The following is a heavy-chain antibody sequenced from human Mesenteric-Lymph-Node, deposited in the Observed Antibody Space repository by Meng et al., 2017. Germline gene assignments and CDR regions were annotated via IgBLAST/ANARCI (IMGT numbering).Heavy chain of an antibody. V-gene: IGHV3-74*01. CDR2: INSDGSST. D-gene: IGHD6-13*01. J-gene: IGHJ6*02. CDR3: ARDLRTTSKAAAGRRYYYGMDV. CDR1: GFTFSSYW. Sequence: GESLKISCAASGFTFSSYWMHWVRQAPGKGLVWVSRINSDGSSTSYADSVKGRFTISRDNSKNTLYLQMNSLRAEDTAVYYCARDLRTTSKAAAGRRYYYGMDVWGQGTTVTVSS.